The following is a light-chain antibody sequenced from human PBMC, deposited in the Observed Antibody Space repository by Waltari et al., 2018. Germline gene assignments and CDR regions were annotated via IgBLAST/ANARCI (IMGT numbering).Light chain of an antibody. Sequence: SYALTQPPSVSVSPGQTASCTSSGHDLLRKYAYWCQQKSGQAPRLVIYEDTKRPSGIPERFSGSSSGTVATLTISGAQVDDEADYYCYSSDSTGLRVFGGGTTVVVL. V-gene: IGLV3-10*01. CDR1: DLLRKY. CDR3: YSSDSTGLRV. J-gene: IGLJ1*01. CDR2: EDT.